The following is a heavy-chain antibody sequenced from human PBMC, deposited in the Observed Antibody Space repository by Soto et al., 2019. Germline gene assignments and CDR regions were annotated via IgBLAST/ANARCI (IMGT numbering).Heavy chain of an antibody. J-gene: IGHJ6*02. CDR2: ISYDGSNK. CDR1: GFTFSSYG. V-gene: IGHV3-30*03. CDR3: ARYLTEWLSTQLFYYYYGMDV. Sequence: HPGGSLRLSCAASGFTFSSYGMHWVRQAPGKGLEWVAVISYDGSNKYYADSVKGRFTISRDNSKNTLYLQMNSLRAEDTAVYYCARYLTEWLSTQLFYYYYGMDVWGQGTTVTVSS. D-gene: IGHD3-3*01.